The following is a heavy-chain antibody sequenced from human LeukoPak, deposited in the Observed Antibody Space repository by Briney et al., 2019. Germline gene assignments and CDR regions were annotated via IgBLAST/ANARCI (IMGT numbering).Heavy chain of an antibody. CDR1: GFTFSSYA. V-gene: IGHV3-30-3*01. Sequence: GRSLRLSCAASGFTFSSYAMHWVRQAPGKGLEWVAVISYDGSNKYYADSVKGRFTISRDNSKNTLYLQMNSLRAEDTAVYYCASRKDTPHLPDDWGQGTLVTVSS. CDR2: ISYDGSNK. CDR3: ASRKDTPHLPDD. D-gene: IGHD5-18*01. J-gene: IGHJ4*02.